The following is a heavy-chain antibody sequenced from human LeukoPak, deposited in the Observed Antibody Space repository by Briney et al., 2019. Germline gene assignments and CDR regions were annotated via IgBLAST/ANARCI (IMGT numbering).Heavy chain of an antibody. V-gene: IGHV4-39*01. Sequence: SETLSLTCSVLRDSIRSSNYYWGWIRQPPGRGLEWIGSIYYSGSTYYNPSLEGRGTMSIDTSNNQFSLQLTSATATDTAVYYCVRLFYYDSSGPPSWGQGTLVTLSS. D-gene: IGHD3-22*01. J-gene: IGHJ5*02. CDR1: RDSIRSSNYY. CDR3: VRLFYYDSSGPPS. CDR2: IYYSGST.